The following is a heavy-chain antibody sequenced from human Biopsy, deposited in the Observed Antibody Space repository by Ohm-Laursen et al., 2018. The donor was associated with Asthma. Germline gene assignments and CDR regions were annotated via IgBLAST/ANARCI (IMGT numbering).Heavy chain of an antibody. CDR2: ISFDGSNE. CDR1: GFSSSNFG. Sequence: RLSCTASGFSSSNFGMHWVRQAPGKGLEWVAVISFDGSNEDYADSVKGRFTISRDNSKNTLFLEMNSLRPEDTAVYYCAKELFPGWELRRGPDSWGQGTLVTVSS. J-gene: IGHJ4*02. CDR3: AKELFPGWELRRGPDS. D-gene: IGHD1-26*01. V-gene: IGHV3-30*18.